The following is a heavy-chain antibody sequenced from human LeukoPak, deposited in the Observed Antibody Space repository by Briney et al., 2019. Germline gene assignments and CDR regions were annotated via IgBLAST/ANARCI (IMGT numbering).Heavy chain of an antibody. V-gene: IGHV4-59*11. J-gene: IGHJ3*02. Sequence: SETLSLTCTVSAGSISSHYWSWIRQPPGKGLEWIGYIYYSGSTNYNPSLKSRVTISVDTSKNQFSLKLSSVTAADTAVYYCARFVVVVAADAFDIWGQGTMVTVSS. CDR2: IYYSGST. CDR1: AGSISSHY. D-gene: IGHD2-15*01. CDR3: ARFVVVVAADAFDI.